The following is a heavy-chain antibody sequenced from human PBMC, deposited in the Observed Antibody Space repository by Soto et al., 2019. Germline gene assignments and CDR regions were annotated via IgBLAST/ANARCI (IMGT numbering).Heavy chain of an antibody. CDR1: GFSLSTSGVG. J-gene: IGHJ4*02. Sequence: QITLKESGPTLVKPTQTLTLTCTFSGFSLSTSGVGVGWIRQPPGKALEWLALIYWDDDKRHSPSLKSRLTIAKATPKNPVVPTMTNMDPVDTTTYYSAHRLGYYDSSGYNFDSWGPGTMVTVSS. D-gene: IGHD3-22*01. CDR3: AHRLGYYDSSGYNFDS. CDR2: IYWDDDK. V-gene: IGHV2-5*02.